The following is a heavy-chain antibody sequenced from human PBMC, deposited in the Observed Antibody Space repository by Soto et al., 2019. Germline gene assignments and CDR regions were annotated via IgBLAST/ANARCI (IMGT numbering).Heavy chain of an antibody. J-gene: IGHJ5*02. Sequence: EVQLVESGGGLVQPGGSLRLSCAASGFTLSSYSMNWVRQAPGKGLEWVSYISSSSNTIYYADSVKGRFTISRDNAKNSLYLQMNSLRDEDTAVYYCAREGSNLTWFDPWGQGTLVTVSS. D-gene: IGHD4-4*01. CDR2: ISSSSNTI. V-gene: IGHV3-48*02. CDR3: AREGSNLTWFDP. CDR1: GFTLSSYS.